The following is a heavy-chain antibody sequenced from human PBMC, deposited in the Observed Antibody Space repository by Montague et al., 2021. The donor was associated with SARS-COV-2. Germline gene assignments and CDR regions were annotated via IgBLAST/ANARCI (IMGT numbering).Heavy chain of an antibody. CDR1: GGSISGYY. CDR3: ARGMAPEGRWFDS. CDR2: IFFGAST. D-gene: IGHD2-2*01. J-gene: IGHJ5*01. V-gene: IGHV4-4*07. Sequence: SETLSLTCSVSGGSISGYYWSWVRQAAGKRLEWIGRIFFGASTDYNPSLMSRFSLSGDKSKNQFSLKVTSVTAADTAMYYCARGMAPEGRWFDSWGHGMLVTVSS.